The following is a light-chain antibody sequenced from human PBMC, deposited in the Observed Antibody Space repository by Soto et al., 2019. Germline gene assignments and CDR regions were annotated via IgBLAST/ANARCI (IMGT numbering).Light chain of an antibody. Sequence: QSALTQPASVSGSPGQSITISCTGTTSDVGGYKYVSWYQQHPGKAPKVIIYEVSNRPSGVSNRFSGSKSGNTASLTISGLQVEDDADYYCISYRGSDNPVFGGGTKLTVL. CDR2: EVS. CDR1: TSDVGGYKY. J-gene: IGLJ3*02. CDR3: ISYRGSDNPV. V-gene: IGLV2-14*01.